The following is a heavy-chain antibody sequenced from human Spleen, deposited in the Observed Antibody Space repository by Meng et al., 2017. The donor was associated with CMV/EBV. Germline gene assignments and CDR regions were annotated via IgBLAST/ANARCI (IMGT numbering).Heavy chain of an antibody. CDR3: ARDNDWGSDY. CDR2: IYPNSGGT. V-gene: IGHV1-2*02. J-gene: IGHJ4*02. CDR1: GYTFTDHY. D-gene: IGHD3-9*01. Sequence: ASVKVSCKASGYTFTDHYFHWVRQAPGQGLEWMGWIYPNSGGTHYAQKFQGRLTVTTDTSISTGYMELSSLGSDDPAVYYCARDNDWGSDYWGQGTLVTVSS.